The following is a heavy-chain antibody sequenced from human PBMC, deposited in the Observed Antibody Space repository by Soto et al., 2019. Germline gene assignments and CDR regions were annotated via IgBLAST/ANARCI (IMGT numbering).Heavy chain of an antibody. Sequence: SETLSLTCAVSGASTSSYYWSWIRQPPGKGLEWIGYIYYIGSANYNPSLKSRVSISIDTSKNQFSLKLSSVTAADTAVYYCARDQIARPQFDYWGQGTLVTVSS. CDR3: ARDQIARPQFDY. J-gene: IGHJ4*02. CDR1: GASTSSYY. D-gene: IGHD2-21*01. V-gene: IGHV4-59*01. CDR2: IYYIGSA.